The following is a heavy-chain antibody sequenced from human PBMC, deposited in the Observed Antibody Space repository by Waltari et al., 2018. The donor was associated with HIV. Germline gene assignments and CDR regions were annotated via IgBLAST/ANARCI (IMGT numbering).Heavy chain of an antibody. D-gene: IGHD3-16*01. V-gene: IGHV3-15*01. CDR1: GFSFGNDW. CDR2: IKSKTDGGTT. Sequence: EVQLVESGGGLVKPGGSLRLSCAVSGFSFGNDWFNWVRQAPGEGLEWVGRIKSKTDGGTTDYAAPVKGRFTISRDDSKNTRSLQMNSLKTEDTAVYYCTTAPGGERDWGQGTLVTVSS. J-gene: IGHJ4*02. CDR3: TTAPGGERD.